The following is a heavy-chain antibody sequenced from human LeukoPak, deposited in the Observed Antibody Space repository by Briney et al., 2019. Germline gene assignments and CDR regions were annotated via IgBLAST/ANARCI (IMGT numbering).Heavy chain of an antibody. CDR3: ARGRGYYDSSGSGVFQH. D-gene: IGHD3-22*01. CDR1: GGTFSSYA. V-gene: IGHV1-69*05. J-gene: IGHJ1*01. CDR2: IIPIFGTA. Sequence: ASVEVSCKASGGTFSSYAISWVRQAPGQGLEWMGGIIPIFGTANYAQKFQGRVTITTDESTSTAYMELSSLRSEDTAVYYCARGRGYYDSSGSGVFQHWGQGTLVTVSS.